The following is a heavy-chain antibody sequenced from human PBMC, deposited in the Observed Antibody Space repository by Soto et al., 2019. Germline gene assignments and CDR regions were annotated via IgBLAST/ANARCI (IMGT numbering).Heavy chain of an antibody. Sequence: GGSLRLSCAASGFTFSSYSMNWVRQAPGKGLEWVSYISSSSSTIYYADSVKGRFTISRDNAKNSLYLQMNSLRDEDTAVYYCATSYDYIWGSYPPPRFDYWGQGTLVTVSS. D-gene: IGHD3-16*01. CDR3: ATSYDYIWGSYPPPRFDY. CDR2: ISSSSSTI. J-gene: IGHJ4*02. CDR1: GFTFSSYS. V-gene: IGHV3-48*02.